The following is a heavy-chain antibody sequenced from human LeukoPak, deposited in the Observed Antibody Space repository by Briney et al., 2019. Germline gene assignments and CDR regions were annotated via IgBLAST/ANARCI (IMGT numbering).Heavy chain of an antibody. Sequence: GGSLRLSCAASGFTFSSYGMHWVRQAPGKGLKWVAVISYDGSNKYYADSVKGRFTISRDNSKNTLYLQMNSLRAEDTAVYYCANLGGGYDQYYFDYWGQGTLVTVSS. V-gene: IGHV3-30*18. CDR3: ANLGGGYDQYYFDY. CDR2: ISYDGSNK. D-gene: IGHD5-12*01. J-gene: IGHJ4*02. CDR1: GFTFSSYG.